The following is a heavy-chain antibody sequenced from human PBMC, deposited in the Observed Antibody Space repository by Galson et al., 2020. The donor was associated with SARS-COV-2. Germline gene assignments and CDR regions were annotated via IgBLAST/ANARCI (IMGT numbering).Heavy chain of an antibody. J-gene: IGHJ6*02. CDR1: GFPFSSYS. V-gene: IGHV3-48*02. Sequence: GGSLRLSCAASGFPFSSYSMNWVRQAPGKGLEWVSYISSSNSTISYADSVKGRFTISRDNAKKSLYLQMNSLRDEDTAVYYCARDLSSITILGVGRYGMDVWGQGTTVTVSS. CDR2: ISSSNSTI. D-gene: IGHD3-3*01. CDR3: ARDLSSITILGVGRYGMDV.